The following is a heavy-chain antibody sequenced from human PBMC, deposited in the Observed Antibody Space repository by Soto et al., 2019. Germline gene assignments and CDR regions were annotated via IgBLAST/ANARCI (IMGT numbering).Heavy chain of an antibody. CDR2: ISGSGGST. Sequence: PGGSLRLSCAASGFTFSSYAMSWVRQAPGKGLEWVSAISGSGGSTYYADSVKGRFTISRDNAKNSLYLQMNSLRAEDTAVYYCARDSTVTTYAFDIWGQGTMVTVSS. CDR1: GFTFSSYA. D-gene: IGHD4-17*01. V-gene: IGHV3-23*01. J-gene: IGHJ3*02. CDR3: ARDSTVTTYAFDI.